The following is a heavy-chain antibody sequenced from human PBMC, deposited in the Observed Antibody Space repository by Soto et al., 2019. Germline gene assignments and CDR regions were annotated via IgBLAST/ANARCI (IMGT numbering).Heavy chain of an antibody. CDR1: GGSVSSGSYY. V-gene: IGHV4-61*01. CDR2: IYYSGST. D-gene: IGHD3-10*01. Sequence: QVQLQESGPGLVKPSETLSLTCTVSGGSVSSGSYYWSWIRQPPGKGLEWIGYIYYSGSTNYNPSLKSRVTISVDTSKNLFSLKLSSVTAADTALYCCARLWESPDAFDICGQGTMVTVSS. CDR3: ARLWESPDAFDI. J-gene: IGHJ3*02.